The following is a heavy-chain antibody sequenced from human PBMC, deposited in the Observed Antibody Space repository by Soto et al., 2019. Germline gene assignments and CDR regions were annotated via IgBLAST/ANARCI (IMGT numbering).Heavy chain of an antibody. CDR3: ARVTGSLRTGAFDI. CDR2: ISYDGSNK. CDR1: GFTFSSYA. J-gene: IGHJ3*02. D-gene: IGHD2-15*01. V-gene: IGHV3-30-3*01. Sequence: QVQLVESGGGVVQPGRSLRLSCAASGFTFSSYAMHWVRQAPGKGLEWVAVISYDGSNKYYADSVKGRFTISRDNSKNTLYLQMNSLRAEDTAVYYCARVTGSLRTGAFDIWGQGTIVTVSS.